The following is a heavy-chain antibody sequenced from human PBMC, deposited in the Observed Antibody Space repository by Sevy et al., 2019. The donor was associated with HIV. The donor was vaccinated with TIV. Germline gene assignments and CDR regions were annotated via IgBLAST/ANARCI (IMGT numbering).Heavy chain of an antibody. CDR1: GFTFSDSY. V-gene: IGHV3-11*06. CDR2: ISSSSSYT. CDR3: ARARVVASFPYYFDH. J-gene: IGHJ4*02. D-gene: IGHD5-12*01. Sequence: GGSLRLSCVASGFTFSDSYMSWIRQAPGKGLEWISYISSSSSYTNYADSVKGRFTISRDNAKNSLYLQMNSLRAEDTAVYYCARARVVASFPYYFDHWGQGTLVTVSS.